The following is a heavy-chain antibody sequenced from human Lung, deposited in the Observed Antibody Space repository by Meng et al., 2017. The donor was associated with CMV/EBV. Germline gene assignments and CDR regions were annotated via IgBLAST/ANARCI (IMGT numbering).Heavy chain of an antibody. CDR3: ASESATSLGGRIYYYGLDV. J-gene: IGHJ6*02. D-gene: IGHD1-26*01. Sequence: SETLSLTCTVYGGSLYSYYYNWIRQSPGKGLEWIGEINHSGRTNYNPSLKSRVAISVDTSKKQFSLRLTSVTAADTAVYYCASESATSLGGRIYYYGLDVWGQGXTVTVSS. V-gene: IGHV4-34*01. CDR2: INHSGRT. CDR1: GGSLYSYY.